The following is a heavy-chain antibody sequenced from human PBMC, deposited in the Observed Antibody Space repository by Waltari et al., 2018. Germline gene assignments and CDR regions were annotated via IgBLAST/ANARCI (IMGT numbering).Heavy chain of an antibody. V-gene: IGHV4-31*03. D-gene: IGHD3-10*01. Sequence: QVQLQESGPGLVKPSQTLSLTCTVSGGSISSGGYYWSWIRQPPGKGLEWIGYIYYSGSTYYNPSLKSRVTISVDTSKNQFSLKLSSVTAADTAVYYCARNVVLWFGELGGYFDYWGQGTLVTVSS. J-gene: IGHJ4*02. CDR3: ARNVVLWFGELGGYFDY. CDR2: IYYSGST. CDR1: GGSISSGGYY.